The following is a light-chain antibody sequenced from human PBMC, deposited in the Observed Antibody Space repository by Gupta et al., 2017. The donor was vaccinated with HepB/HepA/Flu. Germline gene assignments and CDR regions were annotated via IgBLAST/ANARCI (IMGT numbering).Light chain of an antibody. CDR3: QQVDNFPFT. V-gene: IGKV1-9*01. CDR2: AAS. Sequence: DIQLTQSPSFLSASVGDRVTITCRASQAISSYLAWYQQRPGKAPNLLIYAASTLQRGVPSRFSGSGSGTEFTLTISSLQPEDSATYYCQQVDNFPFTFGPGTKVDI. J-gene: IGKJ3*01. CDR1: QAISSY.